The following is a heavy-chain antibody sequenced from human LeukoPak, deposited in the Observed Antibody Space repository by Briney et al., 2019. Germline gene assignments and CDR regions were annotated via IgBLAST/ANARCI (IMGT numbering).Heavy chain of an antibody. CDR3: ARDDALGDNALDI. D-gene: IGHD3-16*01. CDR2: ILNDGSQE. Sequence: GGSLRLSCAAPRFTFSSYGMHWVRQAPAKGLEWVAVILNDGSQEKYADSVKGRFTISRDNSKNTLFLQMNSLRAEDTAVYYCARDDALGDNALDIWGQGTMVTVSS. V-gene: IGHV3-33*01. J-gene: IGHJ3*02. CDR1: RFTFSSYG.